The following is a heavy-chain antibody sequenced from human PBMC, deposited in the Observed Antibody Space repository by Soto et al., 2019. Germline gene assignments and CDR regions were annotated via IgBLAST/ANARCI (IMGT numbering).Heavy chain of an antibody. CDR2: IRDKANSYAT. J-gene: IGHJ4*02. CDR1: GFTFSGSA. Sequence: GSLRLSCAASGFTFSGSAMHWVRQASGKGLEWVGSIRDKANSYATAYTASVKGRFTISRDDSKNTAYLQMNSLKTEDTAVYYCTRLYCGGDCDFDSWGQGTLVTVSS. V-gene: IGHV3-73*01. CDR3: TRLYCGGDCDFDS. D-gene: IGHD2-21*02.